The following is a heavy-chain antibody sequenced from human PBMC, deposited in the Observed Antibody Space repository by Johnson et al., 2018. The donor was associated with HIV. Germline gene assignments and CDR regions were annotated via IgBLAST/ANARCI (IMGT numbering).Heavy chain of an antibody. V-gene: IGHV3-30*04. Sequence: QVQLVESGGGVVQPGRSLRLSCAASGFTFSSYAMHWVRQAPGTGLEWVAVISYDGSNKYYADSVKGRFTISRDNSKNTLYLQLNSLRAEDTAVYYCAKDGGAIYLDAFDIWGQGTMVTVSS. CDR1: GFTFSSYA. J-gene: IGHJ3*02. D-gene: IGHD2-2*02. CDR2: ISYDGSNK. CDR3: AKDGGAIYLDAFDI.